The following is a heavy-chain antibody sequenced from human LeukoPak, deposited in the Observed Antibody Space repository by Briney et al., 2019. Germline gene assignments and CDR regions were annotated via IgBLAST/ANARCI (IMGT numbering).Heavy chain of an antibody. Sequence: ASVKVSCKASGYTFTDYYIHWVRQAPGQGLEWMAWINPNNGGTIYTQTFQGRVTMTRDTSINTAFMELSSLRSDDTALYYCAGGGLPASFDYWGQGTLVTVSS. J-gene: IGHJ4*02. CDR1: GYTFTDYY. CDR2: INPNNGGT. V-gene: IGHV1-2*02. CDR3: AGGGLPASFDY. D-gene: IGHD2-21*02.